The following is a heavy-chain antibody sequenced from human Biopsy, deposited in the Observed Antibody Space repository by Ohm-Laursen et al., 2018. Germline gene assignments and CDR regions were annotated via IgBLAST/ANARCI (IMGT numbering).Heavy chain of an antibody. Sequence: SLRLSCAASEFIFSRFWMYWVRQAPGKGLVWVSRINSDGSSTNYADAVKGRFTISRDNAKNTVFLQMNSLRAEDTAVYYCARGGAGGGDYWGQGTLVTVSS. J-gene: IGHJ4*02. CDR2: INSDGSST. CDR1: EFIFSRFW. V-gene: IGHV3-74*01. CDR3: ARGGAGGGDY. D-gene: IGHD2-15*01.